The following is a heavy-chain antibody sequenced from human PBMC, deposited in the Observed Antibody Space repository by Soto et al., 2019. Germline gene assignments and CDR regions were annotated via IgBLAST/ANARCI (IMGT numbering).Heavy chain of an antibody. J-gene: IGHJ4*02. CDR2: IYRGGDT. V-gene: IGHV3-53*01. D-gene: IGHD6-13*01. CDR1: GFIVSDTY. CDR3: ATRIAAPY. Sequence: PGGSLRLSFAASGFIVSDTYMTWVRQAPGKGLEWVSVIYRGGDTYYADSVKGRFTISRDNSKNTLYLQMNSLRAEDTAVYYCATRIAAPYGGQGTLVTVSS.